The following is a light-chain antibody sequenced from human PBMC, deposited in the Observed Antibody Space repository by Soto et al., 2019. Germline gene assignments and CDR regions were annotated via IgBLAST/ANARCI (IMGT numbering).Light chain of an antibody. CDR1: SSNIGAGYD. CDR2: GNS. Sequence: QSVLTQPPSVSGAPGQRVTISCTGSSSNIGAGYDVHWYQQLPGTAPKLLIYGNSNRPSGVPDRFSGSKSGTSASLAITGLQAEYEADYYCQSYDNSLSGSEDVVFGGGTKLTVL. V-gene: IGLV1-40*01. CDR3: QSYDNSLSGSEDVV. J-gene: IGLJ2*01.